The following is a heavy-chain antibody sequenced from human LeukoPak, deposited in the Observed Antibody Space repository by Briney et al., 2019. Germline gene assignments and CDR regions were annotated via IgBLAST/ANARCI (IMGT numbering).Heavy chain of an antibody. CDR2: IYYSGST. CDR1: GGSISSYY. CDR3: ARDHAIDYYDSSGYYRAAEYYYGMDV. V-gene: IGHV4-59*01. J-gene: IGHJ6*02. D-gene: IGHD3-22*01. Sequence: PSETLSLTCTVSGGSISSYYWSWIRQPPGKGLEWIGYIYYSGSTNYNPSLKSRVTISVDTSKNQFSLKLSSVTAADTAVYYCARDHAIDYYDSSGYYRAAEYYYGMDVWGQGTTVTVSS.